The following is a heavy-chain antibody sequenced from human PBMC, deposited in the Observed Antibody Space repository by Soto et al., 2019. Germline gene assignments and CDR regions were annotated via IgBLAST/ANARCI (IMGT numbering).Heavy chain of an antibody. V-gene: IGHV4-39*07. J-gene: IGHJ5*02. CDR2: IYYSGST. CDR1: GGSISSSSYY. CDR3: ARAGNGSGPKDWFDP. Sequence: SETLSLTCTVSGGSISSSSYYWGWIRQPPGKGLEWIGSIYYSGSTYYNPSLKSRVTISVDRSKNQFSLKLSSVTAADTAVYYCARAGNGSGPKDWFDPWGQGTLVTVSS. D-gene: IGHD3-10*01.